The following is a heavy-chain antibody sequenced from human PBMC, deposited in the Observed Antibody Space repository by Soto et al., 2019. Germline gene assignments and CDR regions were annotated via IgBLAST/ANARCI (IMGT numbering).Heavy chain of an antibody. CDR2: ISSYGGST. CDR3: ARDPDSSGYYYFDY. D-gene: IGHD3-22*01. CDR1: GFTFSSYA. Sequence: LRLSCAASGFTFSSYAMHWVRQAPGKGLEYVSAISSYGGSTYYANSVKGRFTISRDNSKNTLYLQMGSLRAEDMAVYYCARDPDSSGYYYFDYWGQGTLVTVSS. J-gene: IGHJ4*02. V-gene: IGHV3-64*01.